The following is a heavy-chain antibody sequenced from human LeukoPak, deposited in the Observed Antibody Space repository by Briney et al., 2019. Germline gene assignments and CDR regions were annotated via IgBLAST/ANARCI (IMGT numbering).Heavy chain of an antibody. D-gene: IGHD3-9*01. Sequence: GGSLRLSCAASGFTFSGYGMHWVRQAPGKGLEWVAVISYDGSNKYYADSVKGRFTISRDNSKNTLYLQMNSLRAEDTAVYYCAKDQYFDWAIDYWGQGTLVTVSS. CDR3: AKDQYFDWAIDY. V-gene: IGHV3-30*18. CDR2: ISYDGSNK. CDR1: GFTFSGYG. J-gene: IGHJ4*02.